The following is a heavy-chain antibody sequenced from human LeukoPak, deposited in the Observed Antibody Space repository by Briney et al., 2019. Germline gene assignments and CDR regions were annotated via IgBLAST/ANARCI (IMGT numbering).Heavy chain of an antibody. CDR2: ISYDGGNK. D-gene: IGHD3-10*01. CDR1: GFTFSSYA. V-gene: IGHV3-30-3*01. Sequence: GGSLRLSCEASGFTFSSYAMHWVRQAPGKGLEWVAVISYDGGNKYYADPVKGRFTISRDNSKNTLYLQMNSLRAEDTAVFYCARDAGYEILWFGELFYWGQGTLVTVSS. J-gene: IGHJ4*02. CDR3: ARDAGYEILWFGELFY.